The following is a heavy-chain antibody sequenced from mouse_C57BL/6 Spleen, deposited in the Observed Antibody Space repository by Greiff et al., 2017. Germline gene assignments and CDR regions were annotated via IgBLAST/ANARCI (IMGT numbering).Heavy chain of an antibody. V-gene: IGHV5-16*01. CDR3: ARVFSYYGSSSFFDY. J-gene: IGHJ2*01. CDR1: GFTFSDYY. CDR2: INYDGSST. Sequence: EVQRVESEGGLVQPGSSMKLSCTASGFTFSDYYMAWVRQVPEKGLEWVANINYDGSSTYYLDSLKSRFIISRDNAKNILYLQMSSLKSEDTATYYCARVFSYYGSSSFFDYWGQGTTLTVSS. D-gene: IGHD1-1*01.